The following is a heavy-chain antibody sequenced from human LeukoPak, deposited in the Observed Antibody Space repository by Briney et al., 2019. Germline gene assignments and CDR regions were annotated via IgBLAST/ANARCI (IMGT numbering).Heavy chain of an antibody. CDR1: GFTFSNYW. J-gene: IGHJ4*02. CDR3: ARDGQWLVFLDY. V-gene: IGHV3-30-3*01. D-gene: IGHD6-19*01. Sequence: GRSLRLSCVASGFTFSNYWMSWVRQAPGKGLEWVAVISYDGSNKYYADSVKGRFTISRDNSKNTLYLQMNSLRAEDTAVYYCARDGQWLVFLDYWGQGTLVTVSS. CDR2: ISYDGSNK.